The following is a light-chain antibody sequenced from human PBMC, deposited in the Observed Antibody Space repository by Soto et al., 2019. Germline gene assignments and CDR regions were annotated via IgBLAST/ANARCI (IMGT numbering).Light chain of an antibody. CDR1: QSVSSY. CDR2: DAS. CDR3: QQRSNWPPWT. V-gene: IGKV3-11*01. Sequence: EIVLTQSPATLSLSPGERATLSCRASQSVSSYLAWYQQKPGQAPRLLIYDASNRATGIPARFSGSGSGPDSTLTISSLEPEDFAVYYCQQRSNWPPWTFGQGTKVEIK. J-gene: IGKJ1*01.